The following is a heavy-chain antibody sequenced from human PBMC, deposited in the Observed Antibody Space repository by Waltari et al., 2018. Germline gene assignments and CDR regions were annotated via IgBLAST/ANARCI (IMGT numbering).Heavy chain of an antibody. V-gene: IGHV4-59*01. CDR2: IYYSGST. J-gene: IGHJ4*02. D-gene: IGHD3-22*01. Sequence: QVQLQESGPGLVKPSETLSLPCTVSGGSISSYYWSWIRQPQGEGLGWIGYIYYSGSTNYNPSLKSRVTISVDTSKNQFSLKLSSVTAADTAVYYCARAEYYDSSGYYYQGQYYFDYWGQGTLVTVSS. CDR3: ARAEYYDSSGYYYQGQYYFDY. CDR1: GGSISSYY.